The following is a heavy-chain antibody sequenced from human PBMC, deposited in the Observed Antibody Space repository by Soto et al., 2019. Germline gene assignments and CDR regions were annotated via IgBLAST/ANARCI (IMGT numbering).Heavy chain of an antibody. V-gene: IGHV4-30-4*01. Sequence: SETLSLTCSVSGDSISSADYFWTWIRQSPGKGLEWMGYIFHSGTTYYNPSLKGRLLISIENSKNQFSLRLTSVTAADSAVYFCARAPYLPKARNHFWGRGTMVTVSS. CDR1: GDSISSADYF. CDR3: ARAPYLPKARNHF. CDR2: IFHSGTT. J-gene: IGHJ4*02.